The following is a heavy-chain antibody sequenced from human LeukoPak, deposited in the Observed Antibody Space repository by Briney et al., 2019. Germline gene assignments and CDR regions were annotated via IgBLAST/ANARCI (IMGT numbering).Heavy chain of an antibody. CDR3: ARRGGLSSGRGFDH. J-gene: IGHJ4*02. D-gene: IGHD3-16*01. V-gene: IGHV3-21*01. Sequence: PGGSLRLSCVASGFDFNYYDMNWVRQAPGKGLEWVSSISSSSSYIYFADSTKGRFTISRDNANNSVFLQMSSLRPEDTAVYYCARRGGLSSGRGFDHWGEGTRVTVSS. CDR2: ISSSSSYI. CDR1: GFDFNYYD.